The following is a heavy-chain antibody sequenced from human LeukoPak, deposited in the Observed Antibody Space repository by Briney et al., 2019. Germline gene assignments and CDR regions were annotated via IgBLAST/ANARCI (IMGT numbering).Heavy chain of an antibody. CDR1: GSTLCLYA. V-gene: IGHV3-49*03. J-gene: IGHJ4*02. CDR3: TRVRGRYGFDY. D-gene: IGHD5-18*01. CDR2: IKGKAYGGTT. Sequence: GVSLRLSCTASGSTLCLYAIRWLRQAQGRGLEWAAFIKGKAYGGTTGYGASVKGRFTISGDDSKSIAYLQMNSLKTEDTGVYYCTRVRGRYGFDYWGQGTLVTVSS.